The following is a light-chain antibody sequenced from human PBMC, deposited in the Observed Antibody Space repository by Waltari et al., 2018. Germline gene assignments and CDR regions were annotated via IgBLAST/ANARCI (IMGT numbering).Light chain of an antibody. J-gene: IGLJ3*02. Sequence: QSVLTQPPSVSAAPGKTVTISWPGSPPNIGTKYVSWYQQPPGTAPKLLIYDNDKRPSGIPYRFSGSKSRTSATLGITGLQTGDEANYYCETWDSSLSAWVFGGGTKLTVL. CDR1: PPNIGTKY. V-gene: IGLV1-51*01. CDR2: DND. CDR3: ETWDSSLSAWV.